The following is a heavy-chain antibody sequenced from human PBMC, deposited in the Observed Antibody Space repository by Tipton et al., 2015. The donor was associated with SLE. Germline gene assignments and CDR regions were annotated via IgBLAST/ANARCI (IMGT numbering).Heavy chain of an antibody. CDR3: ARGVRGTYYYYYYYMDV. CDR1: GDAISSNY. J-gene: IGHJ6*03. CDR2: FFNGGRS. D-gene: IGHD3-10*01. V-gene: IGHV4-4*08. Sequence: TLSLTCSVSGDAISSNYWSWFRQPPGKGLEWIGHFFNGGRSSSSPSLRSRLTISADTSKNQFSLKLSSVTAADTAVYYCARGVRGTYYYYYYYMDVWGKGTTVTVSS.